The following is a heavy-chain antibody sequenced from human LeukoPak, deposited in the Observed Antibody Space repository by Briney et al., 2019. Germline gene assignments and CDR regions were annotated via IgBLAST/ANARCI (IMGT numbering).Heavy chain of an antibody. Sequence: PGGSLRLSCAASGFTFSSYEMHWVRQAPGKGLEWVSYISSSGSTIYYADSVKGRFTISRDNAKNSLYLQMNSLRAEDTAVYYCARLTYSGSNYDYWGQGTLVTVSS. J-gene: IGHJ4*02. V-gene: IGHV3-48*03. D-gene: IGHD1-26*01. CDR3: ARLTYSGSNYDY. CDR2: ISSSGSTI. CDR1: GFTFSSYE.